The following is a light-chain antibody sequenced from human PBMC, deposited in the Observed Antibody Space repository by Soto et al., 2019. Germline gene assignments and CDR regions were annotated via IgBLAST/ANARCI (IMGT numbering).Light chain of an antibody. CDR2: ATS. CDR3: QQYKYYWT. J-gene: IGKJ1*01. Sequence: DIQMTQSPSTLSASVGDRVTITCRASQTLNDWLAWYQHKPGQGPKPLIYATSKLETGVPPRFSGSGSGTEFTLTINGVQPDDSATYFCQQYKYYWTFGQGTKVEVK. CDR1: QTLNDW. V-gene: IGKV1-5*03.